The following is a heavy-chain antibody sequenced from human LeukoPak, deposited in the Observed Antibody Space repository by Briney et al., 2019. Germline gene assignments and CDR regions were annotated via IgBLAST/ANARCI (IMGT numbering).Heavy chain of an antibody. CDR2: IWYDGNNK. D-gene: IGHD5-12*01. CDR1: GFSFSAYG. V-gene: IGHV3-33*06. Sequence: GGSLRLSCAASGFSFSAYGMHWVRHAPGKGLEWVALIWYDGNNKYYADSVKGRFTISKDNSKDPLYLEVKRLRAEDTAVFYCAKEFRGYTRTIEYWGQGTLVTVSS. J-gene: IGHJ4*02. CDR3: AKEFRGYTRTIEY.